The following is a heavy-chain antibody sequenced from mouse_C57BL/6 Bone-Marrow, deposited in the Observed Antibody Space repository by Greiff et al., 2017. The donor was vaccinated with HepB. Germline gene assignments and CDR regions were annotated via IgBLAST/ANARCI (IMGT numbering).Heavy chain of an antibody. V-gene: IGHV1-82*01. CDR3: AREGLRGFAY. CDR2: IYPGDGDT. D-gene: IGHD2-4*01. Sequence: QVQLQQSGPELVKPGASVKISCKASGYAFSSSWMNWVKQRPGKGLEWIGRIYPGDGDTNYNGKFKGKATLTADKSSSTAYMQLSSPTSEDSAVYFCAREGLRGFAYWGQGTLVTVSA. CDR1: GYAFSSSW. J-gene: IGHJ3*01.